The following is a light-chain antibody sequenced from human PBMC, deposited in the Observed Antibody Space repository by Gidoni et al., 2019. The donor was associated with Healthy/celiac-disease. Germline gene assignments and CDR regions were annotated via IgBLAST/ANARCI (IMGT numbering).Light chain of an antibody. J-gene: IGKJ2*01. Sequence: DIVLTQSPATLSLSPGERATLSCRASQSVSSYLTWYQQKPGQAPRLLIYDASNRATGSPARFSGSGSGTDFTLTISSLEPEDFAVYYCQQRSNWPPYTFGQGTKLEIK. V-gene: IGKV3-11*01. CDR1: QSVSSY. CDR2: DAS. CDR3: QQRSNWPPYT.